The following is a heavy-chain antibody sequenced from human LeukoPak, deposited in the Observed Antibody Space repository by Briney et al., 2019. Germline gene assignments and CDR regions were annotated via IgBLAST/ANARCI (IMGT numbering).Heavy chain of an antibody. V-gene: IGHV4-34*01. CDR2: INHSGST. Sequence: SETLSLTCAVYGGSFSGYYWSWIRQPPGKGLEWIGEINHSGSTNYNPSLKSRVTISVDTSKNQFSLKLSSVTAADTAVYYCASDPTYDFWSGPALNYGMDVWGQGTTVTVSS. J-gene: IGHJ6*02. CDR1: GGSFSGYY. CDR3: ASDPTYDFWSGPALNYGMDV. D-gene: IGHD3-3*01.